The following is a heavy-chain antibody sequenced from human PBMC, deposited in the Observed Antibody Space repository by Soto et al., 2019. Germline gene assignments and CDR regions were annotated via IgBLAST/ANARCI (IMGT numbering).Heavy chain of an antibody. Sequence: PGESLKISCKASGYSFHQYWIGWVRQMPGKGLEWMGIIYPGDSDTRYSPSFQGQVTISVDKSISTAYLQWSSLQASDTAMYYCAAHSGSFYYGMDVWGQGTTVTVSS. CDR1: GYSFHQYW. V-gene: IGHV5-51*01. CDR3: AAHSGSFYYGMDV. D-gene: IGHD1-26*01. CDR2: IYPGDSDT. J-gene: IGHJ6*02.